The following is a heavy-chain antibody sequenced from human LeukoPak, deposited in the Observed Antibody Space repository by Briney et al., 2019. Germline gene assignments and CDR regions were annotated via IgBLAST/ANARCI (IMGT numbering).Heavy chain of an antibody. CDR1: GFTFSSYG. Sequence: PGGSLRLSCAASGFTFSSYGMHWVRQAPGKGLEWVAVISYDGSNKYYADSVKGRFTISRDNSKNTLYLQMNSLRAEDTAVYYCAKGDYDFWSGHDYWGQGTLVTVSS. CDR3: AKGDYDFWSGHDY. CDR2: ISYDGSNK. D-gene: IGHD3-3*01. J-gene: IGHJ4*02. V-gene: IGHV3-30*18.